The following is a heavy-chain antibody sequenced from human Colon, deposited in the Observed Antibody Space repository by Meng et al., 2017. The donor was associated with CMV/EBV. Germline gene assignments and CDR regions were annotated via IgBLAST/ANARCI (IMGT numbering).Heavy chain of an antibody. V-gene: IGHV1-69*04. CDR3: VAQSMSGQPYLHS. CDR2: ISPVLGLT. J-gene: IGHJ1*01. D-gene: IGHD2/OR15-2a*01. CDR1: AGTFESYA. Sequence: SVKVSCKAPAGTFESYAVSWVRQAPGQGPEWVAKISPVLGLTNYAQKFEGRRTVTADTSTTTAYVELTSLTLDDTARYYCVAQSMSGQPYLHSWGQGTLVTVSS.